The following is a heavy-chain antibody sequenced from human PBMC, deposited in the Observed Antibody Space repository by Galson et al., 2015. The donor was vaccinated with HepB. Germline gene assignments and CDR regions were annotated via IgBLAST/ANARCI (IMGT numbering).Heavy chain of an antibody. CDR3: ARYQGYSYGSRPDAFDI. CDR2: ISYDGSNK. J-gene: IGHJ3*02. Sequence: SLRLSCAASGFTFSSYAMHWVRQAPGKGLEWVAVISYDGSNKYYADSVKGRFTISRDNSKNTLYLQMNSLRAEDTAVYYCARYQGYSYGSRPDAFDIWGQGTMVTVSS. CDR1: GFTFSSYA. V-gene: IGHV3-30*04. D-gene: IGHD5-18*01.